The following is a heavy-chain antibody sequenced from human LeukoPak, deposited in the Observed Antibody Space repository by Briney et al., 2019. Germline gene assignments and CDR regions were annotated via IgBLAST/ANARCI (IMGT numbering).Heavy chain of an antibody. CDR1: GASISNNY. V-gene: IGHV4-59*01. J-gene: IGHJ4*02. CDR3: ARDQPQGGFDY. CDR2: ISYSGST. D-gene: IGHD1-14*01. Sequence: SETLSLTCTVSGASISNNYWRWVRQPPGKGLEWIEYISYSGSTNYNPSLKSRVTILVDTTKNQLSLKLTSVTAADTAVYYCARDQPQGGFDYWGQGTLVTVSS.